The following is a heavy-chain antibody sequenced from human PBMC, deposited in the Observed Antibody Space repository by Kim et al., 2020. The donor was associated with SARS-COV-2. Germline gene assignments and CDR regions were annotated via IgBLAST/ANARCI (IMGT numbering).Heavy chain of an antibody. CDR3: ARFNPWGATTHFDS. D-gene: IGHD3-16*01. J-gene: IGHJ4*02. CDR1: GHSINSGSYY. Sequence: SETLSLTCTVSGHSINSGSYYWSWIRQLPGKGLEWIGYIQDSGATYYIPSLQSRAIISADMSKTHFSLTLRSVTVADTAVYYCARFNPWGATTHFDSWGQGTLATVSS. V-gene: IGHV4-31*03. CDR2: IQDSGAT.